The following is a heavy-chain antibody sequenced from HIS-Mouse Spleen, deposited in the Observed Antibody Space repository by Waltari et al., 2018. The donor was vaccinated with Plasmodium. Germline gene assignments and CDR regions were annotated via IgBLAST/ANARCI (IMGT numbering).Heavy chain of an antibody. D-gene: IGHD2-15*01. CDR1: GGSFSGYY. J-gene: IGHJ4*02. Sequence: QVQLQQWGAGLLKPSETLSLTCAVYGGSFSGYYWSWIRQPPGKGLAWIGEINHSGSTNHNPSLKSLVTISVDTSKNQFSLKLSSVTAADTAVYYCARLVVVASKDSYWGQGTLVTVSS. V-gene: IGHV4-34*01. CDR3: ARLVVVASKDSY. CDR2: INHSGST.